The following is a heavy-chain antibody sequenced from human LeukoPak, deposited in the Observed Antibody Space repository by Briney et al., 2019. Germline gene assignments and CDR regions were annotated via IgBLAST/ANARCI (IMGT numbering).Heavy chain of an antibody. D-gene: IGHD3-22*01. CDR2: IYYSGNT. J-gene: IGHJ4*02. CDR1: GGPISRSSYY. V-gene: IGHV4-39*01. CDR3: ARHETLTSPPSNGY. Sequence: SETLSLTCTVSGGPISRSSYYWGWIRQPPGKGLEWIGSIYYSGNTYYNPSLKSRVTISVDTSKNQFSLKLSSVTATDTAVYYCARHETLTSPPSNGYWGQGTLVTVSS.